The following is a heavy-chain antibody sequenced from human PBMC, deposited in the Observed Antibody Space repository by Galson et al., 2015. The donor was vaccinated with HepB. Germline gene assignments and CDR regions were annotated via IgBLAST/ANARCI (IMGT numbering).Heavy chain of an antibody. CDR2: IDWDDDK. J-gene: IGHJ5*02. CDR1: GFSLSTSGMR. V-gene: IGHV2-70*04. D-gene: IGHD3-22*01. CDR3: ARTNYDSSGYGAYNWFDP. Sequence: PALVKPTQTLTLTCTFSGFSLSTSGMRVSWIRQPPGKALEWLARIDWDDDKFYSTSLKTRLTISKDTSKNQVVLTMTNMDPVDTATYYCARTNYDSSGYGAYNWFDPWGQGTLVTVSS.